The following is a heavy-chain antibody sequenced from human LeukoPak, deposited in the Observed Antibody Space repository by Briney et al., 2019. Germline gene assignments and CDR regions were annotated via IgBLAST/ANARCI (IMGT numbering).Heavy chain of an antibody. J-gene: IGHJ4*02. V-gene: IGHV3-30-3*01. D-gene: IGHD5-18*01. CDR1: GFTFSSYA. CDR3: AREGIQLWCLDY. Sequence: PGGSLRLSCAASGFTFSSYAMHWVRQAPGKGLEWVAVISYGGSNKYYADSVKGRFTISRDNSKNTLYLQMNSLRAEDTAVYYCAREGIQLWCLDYWGQGTLVTVSS. CDR2: ISYGGSNK.